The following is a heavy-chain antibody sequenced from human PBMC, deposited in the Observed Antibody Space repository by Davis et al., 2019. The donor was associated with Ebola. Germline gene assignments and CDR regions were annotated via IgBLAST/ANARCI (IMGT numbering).Heavy chain of an antibody. CDR3: AKDRTTKMTTADY. V-gene: IGHV3-23*01. CDR1: GFTFSSYA. Sequence: GESLKISCAASGFTFSSYAMSWVRQAPGKGLEWVSAISGSGGSTYYADSVKGRFTISRDNSKNTLYLQMNSLRAEDTAVYYCAKDRTTKMTTADYWGQGTLVTVSS. J-gene: IGHJ4*02. CDR2: ISGSGGST. D-gene: IGHD4-11*01.